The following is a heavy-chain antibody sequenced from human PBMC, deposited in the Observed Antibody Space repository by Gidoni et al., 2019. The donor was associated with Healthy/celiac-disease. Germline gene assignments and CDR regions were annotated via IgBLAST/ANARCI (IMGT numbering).Heavy chain of an antibody. CDR3: TTDRARAYYYGMDV. D-gene: IGHD3-10*01. Sequence: EVQLRGPGGGLVRPGGSLRLNCAPPGFPFSPAWMSWVRQAPGKGLEWVGRIKSKTDGGTTDYAAPVKGRFTISRDDSKNTLYLQMNSLKTEDTAVYYCTTDRARAYYYGMDVWGQGTTVTVSS. V-gene: IGHV3-15*01. J-gene: IGHJ6*02. CDR2: IKSKTDGGTT. CDR1: GFPFSPAW.